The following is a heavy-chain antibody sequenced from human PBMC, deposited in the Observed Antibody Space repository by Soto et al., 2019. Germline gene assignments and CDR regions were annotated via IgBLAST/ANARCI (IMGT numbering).Heavy chain of an antibody. CDR2: ISPDGRTT. D-gene: IGHD3-10*01. V-gene: IGHV3-74*01. CDR3: ADSWLPTSY. J-gene: IGHJ4*02. Sequence: VGSLRLSCAASGFNFSHYWMHWVRQAPGKGLVWVSRISPDGRTTTYADSVKGRFTISRDKAKSTLYLQMNSLTVEDGAVYYCADSWLPTSYWGPGTLVTVSS. CDR1: GFNFSHYW.